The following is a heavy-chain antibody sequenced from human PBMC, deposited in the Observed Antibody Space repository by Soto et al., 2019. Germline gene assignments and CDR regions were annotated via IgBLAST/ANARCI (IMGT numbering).Heavy chain of an antibody. CDR1: GASISYGGFS. J-gene: IGHJ4*02. CDR2: ISHLENT. Sequence: SETLSLTCTVSGASISYGGFSWSWIRQSPGQGLEWIGYISHLENTYLHPSFKSRRTMSIDRTRNQFYLKLSSVTATDMAVYYCARGGGYDSFDYWGQGVLVTVSS. CDR3: ARGGGYDSFDY. V-gene: IGHV4-30-2*06. D-gene: IGHD5-12*01.